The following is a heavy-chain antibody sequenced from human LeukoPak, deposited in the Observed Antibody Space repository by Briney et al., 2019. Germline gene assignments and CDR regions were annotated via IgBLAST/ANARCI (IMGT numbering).Heavy chain of an antibody. Sequence: PSETLSLTCAVYGGSFSGYYWSWIRQPPGKGLEWIGEINHSGSTNYNPSLKSRVTISVDTSKNQFSLKLSSVTAADTAVYYCASERTGTFDYWGQGNLVTVSS. CDR3: ASERTGTFDY. J-gene: IGHJ4*02. V-gene: IGHV4-34*01. CDR2: INHSGST. D-gene: IGHD4-17*01. CDR1: GGSFSGYY.